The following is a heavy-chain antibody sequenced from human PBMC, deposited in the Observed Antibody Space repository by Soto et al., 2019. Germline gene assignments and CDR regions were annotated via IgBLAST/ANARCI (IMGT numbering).Heavy chain of an antibody. V-gene: IGHV3-30*03. CDR2: ISYDGTNK. CDR1: GFTFSVHG. J-gene: IGHJ6*02. CDR3: AISPEDYNDDVMDV. Sequence: QVQLVESGGGVVQPGRSLRLSCAASGFTFSVHGMHWVHQAPGKGLGWVALISYDGTNKYYADSVKGRFTISRDNSKNTLYLEINSLRAEDTAVYYCAISPEDYNDDVMDVWGQGTTVTVSS.